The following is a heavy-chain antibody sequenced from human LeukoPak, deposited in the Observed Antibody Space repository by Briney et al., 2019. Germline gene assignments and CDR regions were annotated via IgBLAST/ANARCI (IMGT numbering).Heavy chain of an antibody. V-gene: IGHV1-2*02. CDR2: INPNSGGT. CDR1: GGTFSSYA. J-gene: IGHJ5*02. CDR3: ARAENIVVVPAAIFDP. D-gene: IGHD2-2*02. Sequence: ASVKVSCKASGGTFSSYAISWVRQAPGQGLEWMGWINPNSGGTNYAQKFQGRVTMTRDTSISTAYMELSRLRSDDTAVYYCARAENIVVVPAAIFDPWGQGTLVTVSS.